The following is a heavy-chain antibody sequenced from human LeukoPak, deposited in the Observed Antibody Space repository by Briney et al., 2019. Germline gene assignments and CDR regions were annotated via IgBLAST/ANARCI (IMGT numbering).Heavy chain of an antibody. V-gene: IGHV4-39*01. CDR1: GFTFSSYW. Sequence: GSLRLSCAASGFTFSSYWMSWVRQPPGKGLERIGSIYYSGSTYHNPSLKSRVTISVDTSKNQFSLKLTSVTAADTAVYYCARLYLPATRFDYWGQGTLVTVSS. CDR2: IYYSGST. J-gene: IGHJ4*02. CDR3: ARLYLPATRFDY. D-gene: IGHD5-24*01.